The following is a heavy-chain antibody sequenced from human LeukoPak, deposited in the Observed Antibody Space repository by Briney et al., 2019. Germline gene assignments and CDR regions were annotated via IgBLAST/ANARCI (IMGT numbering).Heavy chain of an antibody. CDR3: ARLLGTVTTYDY. CDR2: IRPDGSEE. CDR1: GFTFSSHW. V-gene: IGHV3-7*01. D-gene: IGHD1-7*01. J-gene: IGHJ4*02. Sequence: PGGSLRLPCAASGFTFSSHWMSWVRQAPGKGLEWVASIRPDGSEEYYMDSVKGRFTISRDNAKNSLYLQMNSLRAEDTAVYYCARLLGTVTTYDYWGQGTLVTVSS.